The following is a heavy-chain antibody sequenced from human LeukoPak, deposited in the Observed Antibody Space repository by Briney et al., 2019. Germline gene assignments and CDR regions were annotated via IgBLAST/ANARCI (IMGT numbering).Heavy chain of an antibody. J-gene: IGHJ6*02. CDR2: IYSGGST. D-gene: IGHD3-16*01. CDR3: ARGTVWRLGSYGLDV. CDR1: GFTVSSKY. V-gene: IGHV3-53*01. Sequence: GGSLRLPCVASGFTVSSKYMSWVRQAPGKGLEWVSVIYSGGSTYYGESVKGRFTISRDNSKNTVYLQMNALRAEDSAVYYCARGTVWRLGSYGLDVWGQGTTVTVSS.